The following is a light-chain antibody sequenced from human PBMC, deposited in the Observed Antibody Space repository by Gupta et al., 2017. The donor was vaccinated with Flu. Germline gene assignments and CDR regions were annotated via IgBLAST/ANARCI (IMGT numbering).Light chain of an antibody. CDR2: EIS. Sequence: DVVMTQSPLSLSVTPGQPASISCRSSQSLLHRNGKTYFYWYLQRPGQPPQLLIYEISKRYSGVADRFSGSGSGTYFTLTIIRMEAEDVGVYHCMQSTPLPNTLGQGTKMEIK. V-gene: IGKV2D-29*01. CDR3: MQSTPLPNT. J-gene: IGKJ2*01. CDR1: QSLLHRNGKTY.